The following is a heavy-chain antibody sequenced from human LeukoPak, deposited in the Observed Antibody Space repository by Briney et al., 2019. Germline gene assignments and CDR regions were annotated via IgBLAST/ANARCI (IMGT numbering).Heavy chain of an antibody. Sequence: GGSLRLSCAASGFTFSSYGMQWVRQTPGKGLEWVAVISYDGNNKYYADSVKGRFTISRDNSKNTLYLQMNSLRAEDTAVYYCARSTLIAPRGAFDFWGQGTMVSVSS. V-gene: IGHV3-30-3*01. J-gene: IGHJ3*01. CDR2: ISYDGNNK. D-gene: IGHD2-21*01. CDR3: ARSTLIAPRGAFDF. CDR1: GFTFSSYG.